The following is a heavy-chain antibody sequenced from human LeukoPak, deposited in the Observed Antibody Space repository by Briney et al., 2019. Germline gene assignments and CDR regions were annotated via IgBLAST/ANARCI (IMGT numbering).Heavy chain of an antibody. CDR1: GFTFSSYG. V-gene: IGHV3-30*03. CDR3: ASQYYDFWSGYPGVGFDY. Sequence: PGGSLRLSCAASGFTFSSYGMHWVRQAPGKGLEWVAVISYDGSNKYYADSVKGRFTISRDNSKNTLYLQMNSLGAEDTAVYYCASQYYDFWSGYPGVGFDYWGQGTLVTVSS. CDR2: ISYDGSNK. D-gene: IGHD3-3*01. J-gene: IGHJ4*02.